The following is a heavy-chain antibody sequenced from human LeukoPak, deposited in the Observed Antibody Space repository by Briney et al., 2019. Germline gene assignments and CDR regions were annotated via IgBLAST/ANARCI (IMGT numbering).Heavy chain of an antibody. CDR3: AKGGSGSYYDYFDY. Sequence: GGSLRLSCAASGFTFSSYWMSWVRQAPGKGLEWVANIKQDGSEKYYVDSVKGRFTISRDNAKNSLYLQMNSLRAEDMALYYCAKGGSGSYYDYFDYWGQGTLVTVSS. J-gene: IGHJ4*02. CDR1: GFTFSSYW. V-gene: IGHV3-7*01. CDR2: IKQDGSEK. D-gene: IGHD1-26*01.